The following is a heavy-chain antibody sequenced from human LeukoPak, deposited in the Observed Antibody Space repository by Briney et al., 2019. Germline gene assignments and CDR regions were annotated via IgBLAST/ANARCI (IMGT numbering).Heavy chain of an antibody. D-gene: IGHD1-26*01. Sequence: GGSLRLSCAASGFTFSSYAMSWVRRAPGKGLQWVSGISGSGSRTYYADSVKGRFTISRDNSKNTLYLQMNSLRAEDTAIYYCAKDFGSGSGTYYYFDFWGRGTLVTVSS. V-gene: IGHV3-23*01. CDR1: GFTFSSYA. J-gene: IGHJ4*02. CDR2: ISGSGSRT. CDR3: AKDFGSGSGTYYYFDF.